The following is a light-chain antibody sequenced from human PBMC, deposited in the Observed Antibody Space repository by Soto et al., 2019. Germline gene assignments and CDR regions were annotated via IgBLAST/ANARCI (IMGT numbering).Light chain of an antibody. CDR1: SSDVGGYNY. CDR3: CSYAGSYAYV. V-gene: IGLV2-11*01. Sequence: QSALTQPLSVSGSPGQSVTISCTGTSSDVGGYNYVSWYQQHPGKAPKLMIYDVTKRPSGVPDRFSGSKSGNTASLTISGLKAEDEADYYCCSYAGSYAYVFGTGTKLTVL. CDR2: DVT. J-gene: IGLJ1*01.